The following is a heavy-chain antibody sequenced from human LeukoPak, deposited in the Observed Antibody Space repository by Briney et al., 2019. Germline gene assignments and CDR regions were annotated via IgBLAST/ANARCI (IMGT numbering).Heavy chain of an antibody. V-gene: IGHV4-39*01. CDR1: GGSISSSYYY. D-gene: IGHD2-2*02. CDR2: IYYGGSN. Sequence: PSETLSLTCTVSGGSISSSYYYWGWIRQPPGRGLEWIGNIYYGGSNSYNPSLKSRVTISVDTSKNQSSLKLTSVTAADTAVYYCARGMRGVIPAAIGDYWGQGTLVTVSS. J-gene: IGHJ4*02. CDR3: ARGMRGVIPAAIGDY.